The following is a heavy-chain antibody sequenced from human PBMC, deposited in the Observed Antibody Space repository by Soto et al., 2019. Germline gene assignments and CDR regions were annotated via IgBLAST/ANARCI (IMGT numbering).Heavy chain of an antibody. J-gene: IGHJ5*02. D-gene: IGHD2-21*02. Sequence: GDSVQVSCKASGGSITSYAVSWVRQAPGQGLEWMGGIISMFGTTHYAQKFQGRVTITADESTNTVYMELFRLRSDDTAIYYCARERCKSDGCYSGLDPWCRGTLGNVSS. CDR2: IISMFGTT. CDR3: ARERCKSDGCYSGLDP. V-gene: IGHV1-69*13. CDR1: GGSITSYA.